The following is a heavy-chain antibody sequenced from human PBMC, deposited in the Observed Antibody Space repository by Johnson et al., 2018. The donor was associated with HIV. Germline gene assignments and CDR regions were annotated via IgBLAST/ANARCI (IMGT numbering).Heavy chain of an antibody. CDR2: ISYDGRNK. CDR1: GFTFSNYA. J-gene: IGHJ3*02. D-gene: IGHD3-16*01. CDR3: ARQFRSVGAPDAFDI. Sequence: VQLVESGGGVVQPGRSLRLSCAASGFTFSNYAIHWVRQAPGKGLEWVALISYDGRNKYYADSVQGRFTISRDNSKNPLYLQMSSLRAEDTAVYYCARQFRSVGAPDAFDIWGQGTMVTVSS. V-gene: IGHV3-30*04.